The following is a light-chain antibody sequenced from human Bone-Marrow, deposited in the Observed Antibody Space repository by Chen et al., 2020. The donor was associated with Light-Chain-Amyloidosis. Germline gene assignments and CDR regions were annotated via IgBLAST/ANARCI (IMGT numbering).Light chain of an antibody. CDR1: ALPTKY. V-gene: IGLV3-25*03. CDR3: QSADSSGTYEVI. CDR2: RDT. J-gene: IGLJ2*01. Sequence: SYELTQPPSVSVSPGQTARITCSGEALPTKYAYWYQQKPGQAPVLVIHRDTERPSGISERFSGSSSGTTATLTISGGQAEDEADYHCQSADSSGTYEVIFGGGTKLTVL.